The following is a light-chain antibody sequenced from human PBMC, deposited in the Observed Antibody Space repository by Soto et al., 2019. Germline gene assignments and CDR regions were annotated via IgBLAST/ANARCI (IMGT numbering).Light chain of an antibody. CDR3: QKYNSYPWT. CDR1: QSISSW. CDR2: RAS. Sequence: DIQMTQSPSTLSASVGDRVTIPCRASQSISSWLAWYQQKPGKAPKLLIYRASSLETGVPSRFSGSGSGTEFTLTISSLQPDDFATYYCQKYNSYPWTFGHGTKVEFK. V-gene: IGKV1-5*03. J-gene: IGKJ1*01.